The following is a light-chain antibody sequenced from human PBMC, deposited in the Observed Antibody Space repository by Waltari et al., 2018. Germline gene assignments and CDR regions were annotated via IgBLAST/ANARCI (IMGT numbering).Light chain of an antibody. CDR2: GAS. CDR3: QQYGSSWT. CDR1: QSVFGNH. J-gene: IGKJ1*01. Sequence: EIVLTQSPGTLSLSPGEGATLSCRASQSVFGNHLAWFQQKPGQAPRPLIYGASSRARGIPNRFSGSGSGTDFTLTISRLEPDDCAVYYCQQYGSSWTFGPGTKVEIK. V-gene: IGKV3-20*01.